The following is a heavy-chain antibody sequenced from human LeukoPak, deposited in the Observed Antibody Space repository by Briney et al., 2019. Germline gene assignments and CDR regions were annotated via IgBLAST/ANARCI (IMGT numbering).Heavy chain of an antibody. Sequence: SVKVSCKASGGTFSSYAISWVRQAPGQGLEWMGRIIPIFGIANYAQKFQGRVTITADKSTSTAYMELSSLRSEDTAMYYCAREGVNNWFDPWGQGTLVTVSS. J-gene: IGHJ5*02. V-gene: IGHV1-69*04. CDR1: GGTFSSYA. CDR2: IIPIFGIA. CDR3: AREGVNNWFDP.